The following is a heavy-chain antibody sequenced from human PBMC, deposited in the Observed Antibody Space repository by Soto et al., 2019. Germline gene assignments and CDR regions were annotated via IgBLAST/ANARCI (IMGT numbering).Heavy chain of an antibody. CDR3: AXSTGYSYGREYYYGMDV. CDR1: GYSFTIYW. J-gene: IGHJ6*02. D-gene: IGHD5-18*01. V-gene: IGHV5-51*06. CDR2: IYPGDSDT. Sequence: GESLKISCKGSGYSFTIYWIGWVRQMPGKGLEWMGIIYPGDSDTRYSPSFQGQVTISADKSISTAYLQWSSLKASDTAMYYCAXSTGYSYGREYYYGMDVWGQGTTVTVSS.